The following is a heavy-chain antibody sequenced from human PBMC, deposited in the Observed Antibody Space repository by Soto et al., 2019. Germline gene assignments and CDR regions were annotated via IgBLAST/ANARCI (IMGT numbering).Heavy chain of an antibody. D-gene: IGHD5-12*01. CDR1: GFTFTSSA. J-gene: IGHJ4*02. CDR2: IVVGSGNT. Sequence: SVKLSCKASGFTFTSSAIQWVRQARGQRLEWIGWIVVGSGNTNYAQKFQERVTITRDMSTSTAYMELSSLRSEDTAVYYCAADTSGYDAIDYWGQGTLVTVSS. V-gene: IGHV1-58*02. CDR3: AADTSGYDAIDY.